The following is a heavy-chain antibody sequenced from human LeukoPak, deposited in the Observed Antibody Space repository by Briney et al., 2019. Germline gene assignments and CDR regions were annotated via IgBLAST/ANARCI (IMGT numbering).Heavy chain of an antibody. J-gene: IGHJ3*02. CDR1: GGTFSSYA. Sequence: GASVKVSCKASGGTFSSYAISWVRQAPGQGLEWMGRIIPIFGTANYAQKFQGRVTIPTDESTSTAYMELSSLRSEDTAVYYCASGIAVAGTGGAFDIWGQGTMVTVSS. CDR2: IIPIFGTA. V-gene: IGHV1-69*05. CDR3: ASGIAVAGTGGAFDI. D-gene: IGHD6-19*01.